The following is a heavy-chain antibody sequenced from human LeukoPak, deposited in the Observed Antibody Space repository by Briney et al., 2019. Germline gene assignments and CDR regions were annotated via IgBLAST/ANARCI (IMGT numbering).Heavy chain of an antibody. CDR1: GGSFSGYY. D-gene: IGHD3-16*02. CDR2: INHSGST. CDR3: ARMYYDYVWGSYRSLDY. V-gene: IGHV4-34*01. J-gene: IGHJ4*02. Sequence: KPSETLSLTCAVYGGSFSGYYWSWIRQPPGRGLEWIGEINHSGSTNYNPYFKSRVTISVDTSKNQFSLKLIYVTAADTTVYYCARMYYDYVWGSYRSLDYWGQGTLVTVSS.